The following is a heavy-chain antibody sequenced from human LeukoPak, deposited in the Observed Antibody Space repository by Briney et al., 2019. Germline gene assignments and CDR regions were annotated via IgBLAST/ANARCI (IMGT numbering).Heavy chain of an antibody. CDR3: ARLRQEGYDFWTGYYYYYMDV. J-gene: IGHJ6*03. CDR2: ISAYNGNT. V-gene: IGHV1-18*04. Sequence: GASVKVSCKASGYTFTGYYMHWVRQAPGQGLEWMGWISAYNGNTNYAQKLQGRVTMTTDTSTSTAYMELRSLRSDDTAVYYCARLRQEGYDFWTGYYYYYMDVWGKGTTVTVSS. CDR1: GYTFTGYY. D-gene: IGHD3-3*01.